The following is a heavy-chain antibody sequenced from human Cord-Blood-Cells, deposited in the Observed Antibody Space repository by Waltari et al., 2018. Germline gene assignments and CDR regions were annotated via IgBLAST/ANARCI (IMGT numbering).Heavy chain of an antibody. Sequence: QVQLVQSGAEVKKPGASVKVSCKVSGYTLTELSMHWVRQAPGKGLEWMGGFEPEDGETIYAQKFQGRVTMTEDTSTDTAYMELSSLRSEDTAVYYCATLGIQLWLRGNWFDPWGQGTLVTVSS. V-gene: IGHV1-24*01. J-gene: IGHJ5*02. CDR2: FEPEDGET. CDR1: GYTLTELS. CDR3: ATLGIQLWLRGNWFDP. D-gene: IGHD5-18*01.